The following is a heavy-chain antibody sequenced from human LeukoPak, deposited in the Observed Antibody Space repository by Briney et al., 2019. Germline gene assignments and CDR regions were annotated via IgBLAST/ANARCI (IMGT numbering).Heavy chain of an antibody. V-gene: IGHV1-18*01. J-gene: IGHJ4*02. Sequence: GASVKVSCKASGYTFTSYGIRWVRQAPGQGLEWMGWISAYNGNTNYAQKLQGRVTMTTDTSTSTAYMELRSLRSDDTAVYYCAREGDCGGDCYPAGYSFDYWGQGTLVTVSS. CDR2: ISAYNGNT. D-gene: IGHD2-21*02. CDR1: GYTFTSYG. CDR3: AREGDCGGDCYPAGYSFDY.